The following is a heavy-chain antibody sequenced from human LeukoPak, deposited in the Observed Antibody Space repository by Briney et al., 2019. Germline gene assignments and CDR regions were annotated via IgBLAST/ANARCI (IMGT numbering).Heavy chain of an antibody. Sequence: ASVKVSCKASGYTFTGYYMHWVRQAPGQGLEWMGWINPNSGGTNYAQKFQGRVTMTRDTSISTAYMELSRLRSDDTAVYYCARVEKEVGALWFGELSYYFDYWGQGTLVTVSS. CDR1: GYTFTGYY. J-gene: IGHJ4*02. CDR3: ARVEKEVGALWFGELSYYFDY. V-gene: IGHV1-2*02. CDR2: INPNSGGT. D-gene: IGHD3-10*01.